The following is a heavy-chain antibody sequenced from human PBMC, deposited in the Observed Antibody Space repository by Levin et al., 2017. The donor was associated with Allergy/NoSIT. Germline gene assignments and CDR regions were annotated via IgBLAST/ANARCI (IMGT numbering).Heavy chain of an antibody. V-gene: IGHV3-30*18. J-gene: IGHJ4*02. CDR3: AKEGDEITSTGRGALLWFGELSGYYFDY. CDR1: GFTFSSYG. CDR2: ISYDGSNK. Sequence: GESLKISCAASGFTFSSYGMHWVRQAPGKGLEWVAVISYDGSNKYYADSVKGRFTISSDNSKNTLYLQMNSLRAEDTAVYYCAKEGDEITSTGRGALLWFGELSGYYFDYWGQGTLVTVSS. D-gene: IGHD3-10*01.